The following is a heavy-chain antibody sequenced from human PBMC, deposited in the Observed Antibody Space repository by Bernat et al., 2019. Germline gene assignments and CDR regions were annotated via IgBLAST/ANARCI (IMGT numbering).Heavy chain of an antibody. V-gene: IGHV1-69*02. Sequence: QVQLVQSGAEVKKPGSSVKVSCKASGGNFRDSTITWVRQAPGQGLQWMGRTITNVGNRNYAQSFQGRVTITADASSTTSYMELKNLRPEDTAIYYCATGESRFASGIDNWGQGTLVTVSS. CDR3: ATGESRFASGIDN. CDR2: TITNVGNR. D-gene: IGHD3-10*01. J-gene: IGHJ4*02. CDR1: GGNFRDST.